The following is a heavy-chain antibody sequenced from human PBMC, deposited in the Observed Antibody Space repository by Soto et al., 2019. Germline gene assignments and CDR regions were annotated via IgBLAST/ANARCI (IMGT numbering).Heavy chain of an antibody. J-gene: IGHJ5*01. D-gene: IGHD7-27*01. CDR1: GDSISNLDYF. CDR2: IYKSATT. Sequence: SETLSLTCSVSGDSISNLDYFSAWFRQPPGQALEYIGYIYKSATTYYNPSFESRVAISVDTSKSQFSLNVTSVTAADTAVYFCARGRYCLTGRCFPNWFDSWGQGALVTVSS. CDR3: ARGRYCLTGRCFPNWFDS. V-gene: IGHV4-30-4*01.